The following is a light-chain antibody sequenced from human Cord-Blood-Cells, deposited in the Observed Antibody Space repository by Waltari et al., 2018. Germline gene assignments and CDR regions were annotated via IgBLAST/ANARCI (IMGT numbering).Light chain of an antibody. V-gene: IGLV3-21*04. CDR1: NIGSKS. J-gene: IGLJ3*02. CDR2: YDS. CDR3: QVWDSSSDHHV. Sequence: SYVLTQPPSVSVAPGKTARITCGGNNIGSKSVHWYQQKPGQAPVLVIYYDSDRPSGIPERFSGSNSGNTATLTISRVGAGDEADYYCQVWDSSSDHHVFGGGTKLTVL.